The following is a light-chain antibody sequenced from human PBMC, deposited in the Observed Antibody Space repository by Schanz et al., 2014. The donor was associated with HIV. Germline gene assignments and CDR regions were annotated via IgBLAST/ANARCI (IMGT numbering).Light chain of an antibody. CDR2: WAS. V-gene: IGKV4-1*01. Sequence: DILMTQSPDSLAVSLGERVTINCKSSQTILYSSNNQNYLAWYQQKPGQPPKLLIYWASTRESGVPDRFSGSGSGTDFTLTISSLQAEDVAVYYCQQYYSTPYTFGQGTKLEIK. CDR3: QQYYSTPYT. J-gene: IGKJ2*01. CDR1: QTILYSSNNQNY.